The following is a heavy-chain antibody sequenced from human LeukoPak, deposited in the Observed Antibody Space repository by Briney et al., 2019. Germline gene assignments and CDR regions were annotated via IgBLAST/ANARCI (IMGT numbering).Heavy chain of an antibody. V-gene: IGHV4-39*01. D-gene: IGHD6-19*01. CDR3: ARSSGWSEYFDY. J-gene: IGHJ4*02. Sequence: SETLSLTCTVSGGSISSSSYYWGWIRQPPGKGLEWIGSIYYSGSTYYNPSLKSRVTISVDTSKNQFSLKLSSVAAADTAVYYCARSSGWSEYFDYWGQGTLVTVSS. CDR2: IYYSGST. CDR1: GGSISSSSYY.